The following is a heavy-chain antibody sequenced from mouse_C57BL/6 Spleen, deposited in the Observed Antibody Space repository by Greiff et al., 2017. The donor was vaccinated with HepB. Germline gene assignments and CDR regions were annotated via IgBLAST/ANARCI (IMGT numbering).Heavy chain of an antibody. CDR1: GFTFSSYG. CDR3: ARHYYGRDYFDY. V-gene: IGHV5-6*01. CDR2: ISSGGSYT. D-gene: IGHD1-1*01. Sequence: EVQRVESGGDLVKPGGSLKLSCAASGFTFSSYGMSWVRQTPDKRLEWVATISSGGSYTYYPDSVKGQFTISRDNAKNTLYLQMSSLKSEDTAMYYCARHYYGRDYFDYWGQGTTLTVSS. J-gene: IGHJ2*01.